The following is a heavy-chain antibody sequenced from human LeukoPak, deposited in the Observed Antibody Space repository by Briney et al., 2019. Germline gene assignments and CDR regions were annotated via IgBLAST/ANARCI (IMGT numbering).Heavy chain of an antibody. CDR3: AREGLVWFGESTESFFDY. D-gene: IGHD3-10*01. J-gene: IGHJ4*02. CDR2: ISAYNGNT. CDR1: GYTFTSYG. V-gene: IGHV1-18*04. Sequence: GASVKVSCKASGYTFTSYGISWVRQAPGQGLEWMGWISAYNGNTNYAQKLQGRVTMTTDTSTSTAYMELRSLRSDDTAVYYCAREGLVWFGESTESFFDYWGQGTLVTVSP.